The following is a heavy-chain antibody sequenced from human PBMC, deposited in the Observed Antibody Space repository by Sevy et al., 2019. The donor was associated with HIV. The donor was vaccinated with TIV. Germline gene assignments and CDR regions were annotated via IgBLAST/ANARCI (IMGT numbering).Heavy chain of an antibody. V-gene: IGHV3-74*01. Sequence: GGSLRLSCAASGFTFSSYWLHWVRQAPGKGLVWVSRINTDGSSTTYADSVKGRFTISRDNAKNTLYLQMNSLRAEDTAVYYCARDRGSSSWYNWFDHWGQGTLVTVSS. D-gene: IGHD6-13*01. CDR1: GFTFSSYW. CDR3: ARDRGSSSWYNWFDH. J-gene: IGHJ5*02. CDR2: INTDGSST.